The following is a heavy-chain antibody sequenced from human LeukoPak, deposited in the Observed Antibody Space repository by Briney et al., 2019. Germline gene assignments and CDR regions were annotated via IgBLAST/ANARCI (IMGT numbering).Heavy chain of an antibody. CDR3: AKDLSAGVTYPRVDY. V-gene: IGHV3-21*01. CDR1: GFTFSSYS. Sequence: GGSLRLSCAASGFTFSSYSMNWVRQAPGKGLEWVSSISSSSSYIYYADSVKGRFTISRDNAKNSLYLQMNSLRAEDTAVYYCAKDLSAGVTYPRVDYWGQGTLVTVSS. D-gene: IGHD3-3*01. CDR2: ISSSSSYI. J-gene: IGHJ4*02.